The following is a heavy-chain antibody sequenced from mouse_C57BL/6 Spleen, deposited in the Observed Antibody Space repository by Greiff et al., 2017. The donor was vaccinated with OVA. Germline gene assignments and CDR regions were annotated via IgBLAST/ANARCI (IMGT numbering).Heavy chain of an antibody. D-gene: IGHD1-1*01. CDR1: GFTFSDYG. CDR2: ISSGSSTI. Sequence: EVMLVESGGGLVKPGGSLKLSCAASGFTFSDYGMHWVRQAPEKGLEWVAYISSGSSTIYYADTVKGRFTISRDNAKNTLFLQLTSLKSEDTAMYDCEKSRILHGAAWFAYWGQGTLVTVSA. CDR3: EKSRILHGAAWFAY. V-gene: IGHV5-17*01. J-gene: IGHJ3*01.